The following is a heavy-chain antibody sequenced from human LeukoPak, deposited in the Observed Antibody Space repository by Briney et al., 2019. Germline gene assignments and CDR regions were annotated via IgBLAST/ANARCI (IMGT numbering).Heavy chain of an antibody. CDR1: GFTFSSYA. D-gene: IGHD2-15*01. V-gene: IGHV3-30*04. J-gene: IGHJ4*02. CDR2: ISYDGSNK. Sequence: GGSLRLSCAASGFTFSSYAMHWVRQAPGKGLEWVAVISYDGSNKYYADSVKGRFTISRDNSKNTLYLQMNSLRAEDTAVYYCAKAGAVVVVAAKFFDYWGQGTLVTVSS. CDR3: AKAGAVVVVAAKFFDY.